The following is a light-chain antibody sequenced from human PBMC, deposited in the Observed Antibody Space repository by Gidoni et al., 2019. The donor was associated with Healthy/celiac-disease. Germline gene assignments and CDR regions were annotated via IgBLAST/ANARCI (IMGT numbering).Light chain of an antibody. CDR3: QQSYSTSST. Sequence: DIHMTQSPSSLSASVGDRVTITCRASQSISSYLNWYQQKPGQAPKLLIYAASSLQSGVPSRFSGSGSGTDFTLTISSLQPEDFATYYCQQSYSTSSTFGGGTKVEIK. CDR1: QSISSY. J-gene: IGKJ4*01. V-gene: IGKV1-39*01. CDR2: AAS.